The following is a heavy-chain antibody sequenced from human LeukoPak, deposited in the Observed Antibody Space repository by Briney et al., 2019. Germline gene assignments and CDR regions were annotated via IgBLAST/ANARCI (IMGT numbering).Heavy chain of an antibody. Sequence: KSSETLSLTCAVEGGSFSGHFCSWIRQSPGKGLEWIGEINHTGATNYNPSLKSRVTMSIDTSKRQFSLKLNSVTAADTAVYYCARWAVRGGFFLAAFDIWGQGTVVSVSS. J-gene: IGHJ3*02. D-gene: IGHD3-10*01. V-gene: IGHV4-34*01. CDR2: INHTGAT. CDR1: GGSFSGHF. CDR3: ARWAVRGGFFLAAFDI.